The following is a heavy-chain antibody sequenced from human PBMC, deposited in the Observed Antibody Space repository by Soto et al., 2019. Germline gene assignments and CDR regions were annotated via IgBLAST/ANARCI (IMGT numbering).Heavy chain of an antibody. Sequence: ASVKVSCKASGYTFTSYGISWVRQAPGQGLEWMGWISAYNGNTNYAQKLQGRVTMTTDTSTSTAYVELRSLRSDDTAVYYCARVSFVAAALNWFDPWGQGTLVTVSS. CDR1: GYTFTSYG. CDR2: ISAYNGNT. D-gene: IGHD2-2*01. CDR3: ARVSFVAAALNWFDP. V-gene: IGHV1-18*01. J-gene: IGHJ5*02.